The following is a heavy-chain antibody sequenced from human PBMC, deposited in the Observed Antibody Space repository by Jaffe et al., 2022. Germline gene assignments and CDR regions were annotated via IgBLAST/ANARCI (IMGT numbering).Heavy chain of an antibody. CDR1: GGSFSGYY. D-gene: IGHD3-22*01. CDR2: VNHSGST. V-gene: IGHV4-34*01. CDR3: ASAFNYYDSSGSFDY. Sequence: QVQLQQWGAGLLKPSETLSLTCAVYGGSFSGYYWSWIRQPPGKGLEWIGEVNHSGSTNYNPSLKSRVTMSVDTSKNQFSLKLSSVTAADTAVYYCASAFNYYDSSGSFDYWGQGTLVTVSS. J-gene: IGHJ4*02.